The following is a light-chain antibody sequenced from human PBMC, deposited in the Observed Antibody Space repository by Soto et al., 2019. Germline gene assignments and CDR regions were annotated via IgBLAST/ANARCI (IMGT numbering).Light chain of an antibody. CDR1: QRVSSY. J-gene: IGKJ2*01. CDR2: DTS. CDR3: QQRSSWPPMYT. Sequence: EIVLTQSPATLSLSPGERATLSCRASQRVSSYLAWFQQKPGQAPRILIYDTSNMATGIPARFSGSGSGTDFTLTISSLEPEDCAVYYCQQRSSWPPMYTFGQGTRLDIK. V-gene: IGKV3-11*01.